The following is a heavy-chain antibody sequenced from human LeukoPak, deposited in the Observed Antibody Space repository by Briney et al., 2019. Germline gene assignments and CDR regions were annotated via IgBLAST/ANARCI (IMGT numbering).Heavy chain of an antibody. D-gene: IGHD3-3*01. CDR2: ISSSTSYI. CDR3: ARARFTISNFDY. J-gene: IGHJ4*02. Sequence: GGSLRLSCAASGFTFSSYSMNWIRQAPGKGLEWVSSISSSTSYIYYADSVKGRFTISKDNAKNSLYLQMNSLRAEDTAVYYCARARFTISNFDYWGQGTLVTVSS. V-gene: IGHV3-21*01. CDR1: GFTFSSYS.